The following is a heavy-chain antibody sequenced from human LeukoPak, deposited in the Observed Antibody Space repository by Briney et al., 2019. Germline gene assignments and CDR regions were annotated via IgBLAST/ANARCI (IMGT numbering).Heavy chain of an antibody. J-gene: IGHJ4*02. D-gene: IGHD5-12*01. CDR3: ARVSNTRRGYSGRTIDY. CDR2: INHSGST. CDR1: GGSFSGYY. Sequence: SETLSLTCAVYGGSFSGYYWSWIRQPPGKGLEWIGEINHSGSTNYNPSLKSRVTISVDTSKNQFSLKLSSVTAADTAVYYCARVSNTRRGYSGRTIDYWGQGTLVTVSS. V-gene: IGHV4-34*01.